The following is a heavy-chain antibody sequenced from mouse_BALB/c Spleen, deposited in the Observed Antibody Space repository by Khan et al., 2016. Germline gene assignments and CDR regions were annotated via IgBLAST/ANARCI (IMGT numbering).Heavy chain of an antibody. D-gene: IGHD2-4*01. CDR1: GYTFTDYA. Sequence: QVQLQQSGPELVRPGESVKISCKGSGYTFTDYAMHWVKQSHAQSLEWIGVISIYYDNTNYNQKFKGKATMTVDKSSSTAYMELARLTSEDSAIYYCARRYDYDVGYFDVWGAGTTVTVSS. V-gene: IGHV1S137*01. CDR2: ISIYYDNT. CDR3: ARRYDYDVGYFDV. J-gene: IGHJ1*01.